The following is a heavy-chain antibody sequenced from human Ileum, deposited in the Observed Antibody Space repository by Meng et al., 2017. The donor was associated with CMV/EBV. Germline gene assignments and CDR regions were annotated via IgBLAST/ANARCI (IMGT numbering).Heavy chain of an antibody. D-gene: IGHD1-26*01. J-gene: IGHJ4*02. CDR1: GGSITTGYYY. CDR2: MYHSGTT. CDR3: ARVPGDIVGAIGIDY. Sequence: SETLSLTCTVSGGSITTGYYYWGWIRQPPGKGLEWIGYMYHSGTTYLNPSLESRLTISIDTSKNEFHLWVISVTAADTAVYYCARVPGDIVGAIGIDYWGQGTQVTVSS. V-gene: IGHV4-39*06.